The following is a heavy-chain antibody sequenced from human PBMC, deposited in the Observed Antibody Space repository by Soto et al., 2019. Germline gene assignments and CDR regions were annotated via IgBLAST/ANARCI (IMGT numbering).Heavy chain of an antibody. V-gene: IGHV3-30-3*01. D-gene: IGHD3-10*01. CDR1: VFTFDTYG. CDR3: ARDRITMVRGVITQTHYYYYYGMDV. J-gene: IGHJ6*02. Sequence: GGSLRLSCVSSVFTFDTYGIHWVRQAPGKGLQWVALISYEGSNTYYADSVRGRFTISRDNSKNTLYLQMNSLRAEDTAVYYCARDRITMVRGVITQTHYYYYYGMDVWGQGTTVTVSS. CDR2: ISYEGSNT.